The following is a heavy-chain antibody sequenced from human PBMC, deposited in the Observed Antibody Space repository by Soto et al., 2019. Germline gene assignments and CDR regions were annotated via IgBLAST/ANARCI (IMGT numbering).Heavy chain of an antibody. J-gene: IGHJ5*02. CDR1: GGSVNTADYY. Sequence: QVQLQESGPGLVKPSQTLSLTCTVSGGSVNTADYYWTWSRQSPGKGLEWIVNIYYDGSAYPNPSLTSRVTASVDTSKDQFSLNLFSVTAADTAVYYCARRMRDTYQYYNWFDPWGQGTLVTVSS. V-gene: IGHV4-30-4*01. CDR2: IYYDGSA. CDR3: ARRMRDTYQYYNWFDP. D-gene: IGHD3-16*02.